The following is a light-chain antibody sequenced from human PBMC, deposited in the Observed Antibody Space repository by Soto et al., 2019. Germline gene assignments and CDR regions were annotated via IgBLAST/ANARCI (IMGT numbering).Light chain of an antibody. CDR3: QQYGSSPGT. CDR2: GAS. J-gene: IGKJ1*01. CDR1: QSVSNNY. Sequence: EIVLTQSPGTLSLSPGERATLSCRASQSVSNNYLAWYQQKPGQAPRLLIYGASNRATGIPDRFSGSGSGTDFTLTLNRLEPEDFAVYYCQQYGSSPGTFGQGTKVDIK. V-gene: IGKV3-20*01.